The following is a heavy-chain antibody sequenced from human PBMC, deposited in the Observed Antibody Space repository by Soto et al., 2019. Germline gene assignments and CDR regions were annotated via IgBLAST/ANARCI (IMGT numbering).Heavy chain of an antibody. J-gene: IGHJ2*01. Sequence: QVQLVESGGGVVQPGRSLRLSCAASGFTFSSYGMHWVRQAPGKGLEWVAVIWYDGSNKYYADSVKGRFTISRDSSKNTLYLQMNSLRAEDTAVYYCARDQVDPWYFDLWGRCTLVTVSS. V-gene: IGHV3-33*01. CDR3: ARDQVDPWYFDL. CDR2: IWYDGSNK. D-gene: IGHD2-2*01. CDR1: GFTFSSYG.